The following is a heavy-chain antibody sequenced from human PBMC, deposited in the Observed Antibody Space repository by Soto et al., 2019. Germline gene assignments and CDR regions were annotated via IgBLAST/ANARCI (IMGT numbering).Heavy chain of an antibody. CDR1: GFTFSGCA. V-gene: IGHV3-23*01. D-gene: IGHD6-19*01. J-gene: IGHJ4*02. Sequence: EVQLLESGGGLVQPGGSLRLSCAASGFTFSGCAMSWVRQAPGKGLEWVSIITSGGDIYYADSVKGRFTISRDNSKNTLYLQMNSLRADDTAVYYCAKRLTSSSDWYYFDYWGQGTLVTVSS. CDR3: AKRLTSSSDWYYFDY. CDR2: IITSGGDI.